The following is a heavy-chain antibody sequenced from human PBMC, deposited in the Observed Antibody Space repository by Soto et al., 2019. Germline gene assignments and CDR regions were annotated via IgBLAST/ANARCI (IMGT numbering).Heavy chain of an antibody. D-gene: IGHD4-17*01. CDR2: ISAYSGNT. V-gene: IGHV1-18*04. Sequence: ASVKVSCKASGYTFTSYAFNWVRQAPGQGLEWMGWISAYSGNTNYAQKFQGRVTMTTDTSTSTAYMELRSLRSDDTAVYYCARDQTVLDYWGQGTLVTVSS. J-gene: IGHJ4*02. CDR3: ARDQTVLDY. CDR1: GYTFTSYA.